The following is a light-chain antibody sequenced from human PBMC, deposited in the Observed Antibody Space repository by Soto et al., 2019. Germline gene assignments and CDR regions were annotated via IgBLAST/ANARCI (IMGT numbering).Light chain of an antibody. V-gene: IGLV1-40*01. CDR2: GNI. J-gene: IGLJ1*01. CDR3: QSYDSSLSGHYV. CDR1: SSNIGAGYD. Sequence: QSVLTQPPSVSGAPGQRVTISCTGSSSNIGAGYDVHWYQQRPGTAPKLLIFGNINRPSGVPDRFSGSKSGTSASLAITGLQAEDEADYYCQSYDSSLSGHYVFGTGTKVTVL.